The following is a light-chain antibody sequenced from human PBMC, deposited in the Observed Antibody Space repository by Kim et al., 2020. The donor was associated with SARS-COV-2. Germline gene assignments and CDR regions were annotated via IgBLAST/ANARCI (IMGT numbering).Light chain of an antibody. Sequence: IVMTQTPLSSAVIVEQPASISCRSSQSLVHRDGNTCLRWLQQRTGQPPRLLIYKISNRFSGVPDIFRGSGAGTDFTLKISRVEAEDVGVYYYAQGTQLHCTFGRGTKVDIK. CDR3: AQGTQLHCT. CDR2: KIS. V-gene: IGKV2-24*01. CDR1: QSLVHRDGNTC. J-gene: IGKJ1*01.